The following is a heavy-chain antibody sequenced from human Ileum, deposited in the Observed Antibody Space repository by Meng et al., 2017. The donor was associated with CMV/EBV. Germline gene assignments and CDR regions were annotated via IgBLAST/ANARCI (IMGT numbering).Heavy chain of an antibody. Sequence: GESLKISCAASGFVVNSNYMNWVRQAPGKGLEWVSVMYSDGATYYADSVRGRFTISRDNSKNTLYLQMNSLRAGDTALYYCARGGGYYPIDYWGQGTLVTGSS. D-gene: IGHD3-22*01. V-gene: IGHV3-66*02. CDR2: MYSDGAT. CDR3: ARGGGYYPIDY. J-gene: IGHJ4*02. CDR1: GFVVNSNY.